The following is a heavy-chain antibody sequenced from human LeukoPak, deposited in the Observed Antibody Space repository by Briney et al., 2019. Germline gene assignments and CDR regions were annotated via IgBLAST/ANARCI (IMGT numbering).Heavy chain of an antibody. CDR2: LNPNSGGT. J-gene: IGHJ4*02. Sequence: ASVKVSCKASGYTFTGYYMHWVRQAPGQGLEWMGWLNPNSGGTNYAQKFQGWVTMTRDTSISTAYMELSRLRSDDTAVYYCARVGATTFVRYFDYWGQGTLVTVSS. CDR1: GYTFTGYY. CDR3: ARVGATTFVRYFDY. V-gene: IGHV1-2*04. D-gene: IGHD1-26*01.